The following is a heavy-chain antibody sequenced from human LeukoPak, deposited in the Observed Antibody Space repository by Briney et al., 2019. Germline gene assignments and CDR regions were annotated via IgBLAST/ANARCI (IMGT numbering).Heavy chain of an antibody. CDR1: GGSIITNNW. V-gene: IGHV4-4*02. Sequence: PSETLSLTCTVSGGSIITNNWWNCLRPPPGQGLEGIGNIYHSGSTYYNPSHKRLITISVDTNNNQFSLMLSSVTAAATAVYYCVGDFWGGYYFWDWGQGTLVTVSS. CDR2: IYHSGST. CDR3: VGDFWGGYYFWD. D-gene: IGHD3-3*01. J-gene: IGHJ4*02.